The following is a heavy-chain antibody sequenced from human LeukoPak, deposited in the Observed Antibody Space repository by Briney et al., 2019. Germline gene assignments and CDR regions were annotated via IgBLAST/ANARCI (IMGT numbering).Heavy chain of an antibody. V-gene: IGHV3-11*06. Sequence: GGSLRLSCAASGFTFSDYYMSWIRQAPGRGLEWVSYISSSGGYTKYADSVKGRFTISRDNAKKSLYLRLYSLRAEDTAVYYCARVMTIDAFDIWGQGTMVTVSS. D-gene: IGHD2-8*01. CDR3: ARVMTIDAFDI. J-gene: IGHJ3*02. CDR1: GFTFSDYY. CDR2: ISSSGGYT.